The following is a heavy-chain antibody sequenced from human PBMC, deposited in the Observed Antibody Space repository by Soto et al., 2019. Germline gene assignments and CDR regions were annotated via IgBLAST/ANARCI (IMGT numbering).Heavy chain of an antibody. CDR3: ARGRDCGGDCPNWFDP. V-gene: IGHV3-53*04. Sequence: EVQLVESGGGLVQPGGSLRLSCAASGFTVSSNYMSWVRQAPWKGLEWVSVIYSGGSTYYADSVKGRFTISRNNSKNTLYLHMSGLRAEDKAVYYCARGRDCGGDCPNWFDPWGQGTLVTVSS. CDR1: GFTVSSNY. J-gene: IGHJ5*02. D-gene: IGHD2-21*02. CDR2: IYSGGST.